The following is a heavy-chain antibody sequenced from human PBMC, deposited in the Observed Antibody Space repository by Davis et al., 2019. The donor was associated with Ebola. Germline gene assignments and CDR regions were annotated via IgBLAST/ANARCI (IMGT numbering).Heavy chain of an antibody. CDR1: GYTFTGYY. J-gene: IGHJ4*02. CDR2: INPNSGGT. CDR3: ASLLR. Sequence: AASVKVSCKASGYTFTGYYMHWVRQAPGQGLEWMGRINPNSGGTNYAQNVQGRVIMTSDTATTTAYMEVGSLRSDDTAVYYCASLLRWGQGTLVTVSS. V-gene: IGHV1-2*06.